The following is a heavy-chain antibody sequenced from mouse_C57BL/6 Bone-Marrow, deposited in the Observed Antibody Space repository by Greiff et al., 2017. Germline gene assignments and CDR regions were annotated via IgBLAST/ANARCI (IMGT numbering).Heavy chain of an antibody. Sequence: QVQLKQSGAELVRPGASVTLSCKASGYTFTDYEMHWVKQTPVHGLEWIGAIDPETGGTAYNQKFKGKAILTADKSSSTAYMELRSLTSEDSAVYYCTRNPYYGSDFDYWGQGTTLTVSS. CDR3: TRNPYYGSDFDY. CDR1: GYTFTDYE. V-gene: IGHV1-15*01. J-gene: IGHJ2*01. D-gene: IGHD1-1*01. CDR2: IDPETGGT.